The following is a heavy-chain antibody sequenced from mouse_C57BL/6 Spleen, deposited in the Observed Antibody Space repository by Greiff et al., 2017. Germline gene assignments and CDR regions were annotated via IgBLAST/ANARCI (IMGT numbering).Heavy chain of an antibody. Sequence: QVQLQQSGAELVRPGPSVKVSCKASGYAFTNYLIEWVKQRPGQGLEWIGVINPGSGGTNYNEKFKGKATLTADKSSSTAYLQLSSLTSEDSAVYFWARSYYRNYGDFDVWGTGTTVTVSS. D-gene: IGHD2-14*01. CDR2: INPGSGGT. J-gene: IGHJ1*03. V-gene: IGHV1-54*01. CDR1: GYAFTNYL. CDR3: ARSYYRNYGDFDV.